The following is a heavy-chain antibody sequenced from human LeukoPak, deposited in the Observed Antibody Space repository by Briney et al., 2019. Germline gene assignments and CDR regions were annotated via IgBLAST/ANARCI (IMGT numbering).Heavy chain of an antibody. CDR1: GFTFSSYA. J-gene: IGHJ2*01. CDR2: ISGSGGST. CDR3: AKDTSTVPWYFDL. Sequence: GGSLRLSCAASGFTFSSYAMSWVRQAPGKGLEWVSAISGSGGSTYYADSVKGRFTISRDNSKNTLYLQMNSLRVEDTAIYYCAKDTSTVPWYFDLWGRGTLVTVSS. D-gene: IGHD4-17*01. V-gene: IGHV3-23*01.